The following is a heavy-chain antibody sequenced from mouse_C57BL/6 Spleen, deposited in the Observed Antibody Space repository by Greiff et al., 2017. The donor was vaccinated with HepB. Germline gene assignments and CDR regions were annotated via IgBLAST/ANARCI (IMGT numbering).Heavy chain of an antibody. D-gene: IGHD6-2*01. J-gene: IGHJ4*01. V-gene: IGHV1-39*01. Sequence: VHVKQSGPELVKPGASVKISCKASGYSFTDYTMNWVKQSNGKSLEWLGVINPNYGTTSYHQKFKGQATLTVDQSSSTAYMQLNSLTSEDSAVYYCARRGGLPYAMDYWGQGTSVTVAS. CDR1: GYSFTDYT. CDR2: INPNYGTT. CDR3: ARRGGLPYAMDY.